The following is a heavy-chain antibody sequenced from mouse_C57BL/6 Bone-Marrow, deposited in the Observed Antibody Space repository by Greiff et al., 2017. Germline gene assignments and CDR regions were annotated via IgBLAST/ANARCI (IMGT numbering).Heavy chain of an antibody. V-gene: IGHV1-52*01. J-gene: IGHJ4*01. CDR1: GYTFTSYW. Sequence: VQLQQPGAELVRPGSSVKLSCKASGYTFTSYWMHWVKQRPIQGLEWIGNIDPSDSETHYNQKFKDKATLTVDKSSSTAYMQLSSLTSEDSAVYYCAREGLKRAMDDWGQGTSVTVSS. CDR2: IDPSDSET. CDR3: AREGLKRAMDD. D-gene: IGHD1-3*01.